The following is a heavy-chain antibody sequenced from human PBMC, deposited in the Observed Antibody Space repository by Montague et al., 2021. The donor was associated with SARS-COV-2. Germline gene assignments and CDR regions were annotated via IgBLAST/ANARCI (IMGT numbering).Heavy chain of an antibody. CDR3: ARGDVGTAMVYYFDY. D-gene: IGHD5-18*01. J-gene: IGHJ4*02. V-gene: IGHV4-59*01. Sequence: SETLSLTCTVSGGSISSYYWSWIRQPPGKGLEWIGYIYFSGSTNSNPSLKSRVTISVDTSKNQFSLKLSSVTAADTAVYYCARGDVGTAMVYYFDYWGQGTLVTVSS. CDR1: GGSISSYY. CDR2: IYFSGST.